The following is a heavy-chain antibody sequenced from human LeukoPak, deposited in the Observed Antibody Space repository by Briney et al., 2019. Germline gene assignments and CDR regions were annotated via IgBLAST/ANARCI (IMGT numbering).Heavy chain of an antibody. Sequence: GGSLRLSCAASGFTFSSYGMHWVRQAPGKGLEWVAVISYDGSNKYYADSVKGRFTISRDNSKNTLYLQMNSLRAEDTAVYYCAKDDSGSSQPFDYWGQGTLVTVSS. D-gene: IGHD1-26*01. J-gene: IGHJ4*02. CDR3: AKDDSGSSQPFDY. V-gene: IGHV3-30*18. CDR2: ISYDGSNK. CDR1: GFTFSSYG.